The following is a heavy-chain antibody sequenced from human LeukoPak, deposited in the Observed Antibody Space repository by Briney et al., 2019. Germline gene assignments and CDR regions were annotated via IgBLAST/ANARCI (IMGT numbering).Heavy chain of an antibody. V-gene: IGHV4-39*01. D-gene: IGHD3-10*01. CDR3: ARGTKAMLRGVKKYNFDY. Sequence: SETLSLTCTVSGGSISSSSYYWGWIRQPPGKGLEWIGSIYYSGSTYYNPSLKSRVTISVDTSKNQFSLKLSSVTAADTAVYYCARGTKAMLRGVKKYNFDYWGRGTLVTVSS. CDR2: IYYSGST. J-gene: IGHJ4*02. CDR1: GGSISSSSYY.